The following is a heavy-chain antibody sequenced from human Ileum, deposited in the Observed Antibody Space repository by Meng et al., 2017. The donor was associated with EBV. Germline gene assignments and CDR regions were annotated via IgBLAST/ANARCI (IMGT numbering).Heavy chain of an antibody. CDR3: AREGQWLPIDY. CDR2: IYHSGST. J-gene: IGHJ4*02. CDR1: GGSLSSSNW. Sequence: LQLRGPGPGLVKPSGTLSLTCDVSGGSLSSSNWWSWVRQPPGKGLEWIGEIYHSGSTNYNPSLKSRVTISVDKSKNQFSLNLSSVTAADTAVYYCAREGQWLPIDYWGQGTLVTVSS. V-gene: IGHV4-4*02. D-gene: IGHD6-19*01.